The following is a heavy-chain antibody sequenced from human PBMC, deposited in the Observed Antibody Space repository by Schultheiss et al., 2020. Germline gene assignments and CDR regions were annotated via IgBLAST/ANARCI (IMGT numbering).Heavy chain of an antibody. CDR3: AKVGPMATNYYYYYGMDV. CDR1: GFTFSSYG. CDR2: ISNDGSNK. D-gene: IGHD1-26*01. Sequence: GGSLRLSCAASGFTFSSYGMHWVRQAPGKGLEWVAVISNDGSNKYYADSVKGRFTISRDNSKNTLYLQMNSLRAEDTAVYYCAKVGPMATNYYYYYGMDVWGQGTTVNGYS. J-gene: IGHJ6*02. V-gene: IGHV3-30*18.